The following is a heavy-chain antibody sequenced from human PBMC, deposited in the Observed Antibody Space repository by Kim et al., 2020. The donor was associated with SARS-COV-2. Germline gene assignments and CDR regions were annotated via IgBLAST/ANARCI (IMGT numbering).Heavy chain of an antibody. J-gene: IGHJ6*02. V-gene: IGHV3-23*01. CDR3: AKEDCSSTSCYSHYYYTMDV. D-gene: IGHD2-2*01. Sequence: RFTISRDNSKNTLYLQMNSLRAEDTAIYYCAKEDCSSTSCYSHYYYTMDVWGQGTTVTVSS.